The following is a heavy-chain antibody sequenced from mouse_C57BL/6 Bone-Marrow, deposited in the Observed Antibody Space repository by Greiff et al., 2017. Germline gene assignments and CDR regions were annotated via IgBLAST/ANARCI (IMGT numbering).Heavy chain of an antibody. CDR1: GYSITSGYY. CDR2: ISYDGSN. Sequence: EVQLVESGPGLVQPSQSLSLTCSVTGYSITSGYYWNWIRQFPGNKLEWMGYISYDGSNNYNPSLKNRISITRDTSKNQFFLKLNSVTTEDTATYYCARVYYWYFDVRGTAATVPFSS. CDR3: ARVYYWYFDV. V-gene: IGHV3-6*01. J-gene: IGHJ1*03.